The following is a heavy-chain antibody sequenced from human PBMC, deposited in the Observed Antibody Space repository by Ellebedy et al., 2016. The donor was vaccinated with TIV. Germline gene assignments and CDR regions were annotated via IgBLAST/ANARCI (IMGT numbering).Heavy chain of an antibody. CDR2: VSWDGGST. J-gene: IGHJ6*03. CDR1: GFTFDDYA. CDR3: AKSAAIIENFYYMDV. D-gene: IGHD2/OR15-2a*01. Sequence: GESLKISCAASGFTFDDYAMHWVRQAPGKGLEWVSLVSWDGGSTHYADSVKGRFTISRDNSKNSLSLQMNSLRAEDTALYYCAKSAAIIENFYYMDVWGKGTTVTVSS. V-gene: IGHV3-43D*03.